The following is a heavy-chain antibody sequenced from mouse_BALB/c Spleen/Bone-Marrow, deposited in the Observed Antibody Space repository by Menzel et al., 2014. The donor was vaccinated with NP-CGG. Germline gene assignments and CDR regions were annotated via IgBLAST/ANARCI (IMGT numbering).Heavy chain of an antibody. Sequence: LQESGAELVKPGASVKLSRKASGYTFTTYDINWVRQRPEQGLEWIGWIFPGDGTTKYNEKFKGKATLTTDKSSSTAYMQFSRLTSEDSAVYFCARNYRYAWFVYWGQGTLVTVSA. J-gene: IGHJ3*01. CDR3: ARNYRYAWFVY. CDR2: IFPGDGTT. D-gene: IGHD2-14*01. V-gene: IGHV1S56*01. CDR1: GYTFTTYD.